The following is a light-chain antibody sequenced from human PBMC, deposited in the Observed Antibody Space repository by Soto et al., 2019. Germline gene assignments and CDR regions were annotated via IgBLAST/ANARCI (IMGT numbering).Light chain of an antibody. Sequence: EIVLTQSPATLSLSPGEIATLPFSASQSVSSYLAWYQQKPGQAPRLLIYDASNRATGIPARFSGSGSETDFTLTISSLEPEDFAVYYCQQRSNWPPITFGQGTRLEIK. J-gene: IGKJ5*01. CDR3: QQRSNWPPIT. V-gene: IGKV3-11*01. CDR2: DAS. CDR1: QSVSSY.